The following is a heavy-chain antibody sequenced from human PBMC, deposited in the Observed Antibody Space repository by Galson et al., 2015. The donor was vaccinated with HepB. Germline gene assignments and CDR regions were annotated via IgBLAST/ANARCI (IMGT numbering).Heavy chain of an antibody. CDR1: GYTFTGYY. CDR2: INPNSGGT. J-gene: IGHJ3*01. CDR3: ARVKGSQTTANAFDV. Sequence: QSGAEVKKPGESLKISCKASGYTFTGYYMHWVRQAPGQGLEWMRWINPNSGGTNYAQKFQGRVTMTRDTSISTAYMELSRLRSDDSAVYYCARVKGSQTTANAFDVWGQGTMVTVSS. V-gene: IGHV1-2*02. D-gene: IGHD1-14*01.